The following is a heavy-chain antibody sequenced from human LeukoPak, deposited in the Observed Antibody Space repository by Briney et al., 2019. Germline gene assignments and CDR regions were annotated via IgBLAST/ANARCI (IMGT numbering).Heavy chain of an antibody. CDR2: VYRSGSA. Sequence: PSETLSLTCTVSGYSISSGYYWGWIRQSPGKGLEWIASVYRSGSAYYNPSLRSRVTVSMDTSKNQFSLNLRSVTAADTAVYYCARVGGDYNPPGFDYWGQGTLVTVSS. V-gene: IGHV4-38-2*02. CDR3: ARVGGDYNPPGFDY. CDR1: GYSISSGYY. D-gene: IGHD4-17*01. J-gene: IGHJ4*02.